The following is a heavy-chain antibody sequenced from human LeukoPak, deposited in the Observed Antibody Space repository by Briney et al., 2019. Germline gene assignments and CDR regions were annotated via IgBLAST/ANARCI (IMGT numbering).Heavy chain of an antibody. Sequence: PGGSLRLSCAASGFTFSYYGMHWVRQAPGKGLEWVAVITSDGSDKYHADSVKGRFTISRDNSRDTLYLQMNSLRAEDTAIYYCAKLISTVDYWGQGTLVTVSS. D-gene: IGHD2-21*01. J-gene: IGHJ4*02. V-gene: IGHV3-30*18. CDR2: ITSDGSDK. CDR1: GFTFSYYG. CDR3: AKLISTVDY.